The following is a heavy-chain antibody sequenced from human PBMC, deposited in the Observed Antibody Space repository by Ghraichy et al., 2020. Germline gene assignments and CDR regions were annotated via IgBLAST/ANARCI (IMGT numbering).Heavy chain of an antibody. CDR3: ARVPEITMIVVPPAGAHAFDI. V-gene: IGHV4-31*03. D-gene: IGHD3-22*01. J-gene: IGHJ3*02. Sequence: SETLSLTCTVSGGSISSGGYYWSWIRQHPGKGLEWIGYIYYSGSTYYNPSLKSRVTISVDTSKNQFSLKLSSVTAADTAVYYCARVPEITMIVVPPAGAHAFDIWGQGTMVTVSS. CDR1: GGSISSGGYY. CDR2: IYYSGST.